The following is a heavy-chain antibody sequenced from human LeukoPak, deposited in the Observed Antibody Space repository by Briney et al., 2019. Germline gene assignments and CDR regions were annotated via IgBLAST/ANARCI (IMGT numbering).Heavy chain of an antibody. CDR3: ARDLQDYVWGSYVD. V-gene: IGHV3-7*01. CDR2: IKQDGSEK. Sequence: GGSLRLSCAASGFTFSSYWMSWVRQAPGKGLEWVANIKQDGSEKYYVDSVKGRFTISRDNAKNSLYPQMNSLRAEDTAVYYCARDLQDYVWGSYVDWGQGTLVTVSS. D-gene: IGHD3-16*01. CDR1: GFTFSSYW. J-gene: IGHJ4*02.